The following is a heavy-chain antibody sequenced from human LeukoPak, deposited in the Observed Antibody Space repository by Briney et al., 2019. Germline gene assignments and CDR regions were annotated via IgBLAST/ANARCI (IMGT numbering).Heavy chain of an antibody. CDR1: GFTFSSYD. V-gene: IGHV3-48*03. J-gene: IGHJ4*02. Sequence: QPGGSLRLSCAASGFTFSSYDMNWVRQAPGKGLEWVAYISSSGNTIYYADSVKGRFSISRDNAKKSLYLQMNSLRAEDTAVYYCARERGYSGYDYVIDSPSDYWGQGTLVTVSS. D-gene: IGHD5-12*01. CDR2: ISSSGNTI. CDR3: ARERGYSGYDYVIDSPSDY.